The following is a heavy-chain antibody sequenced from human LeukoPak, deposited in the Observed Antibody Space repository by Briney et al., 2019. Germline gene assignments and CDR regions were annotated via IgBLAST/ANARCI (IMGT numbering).Heavy chain of an antibody. CDR3: AREWYGRDDY. J-gene: IGHJ4*02. CDR2: IKHKTNSYTT. Sequence: GGSLRLSCEASGFTFSDCYMDWVRQAPGKGLEWVGRIKHKTNSYTTDYATSVKGRFTISRDDSKRSLYLQMNSLKTEDTAVYYCAREWYGRDDYWGQGTLVTVSS. CDR1: GFTFSDCY. V-gene: IGHV3-72*01. D-gene: IGHD3-10*01.